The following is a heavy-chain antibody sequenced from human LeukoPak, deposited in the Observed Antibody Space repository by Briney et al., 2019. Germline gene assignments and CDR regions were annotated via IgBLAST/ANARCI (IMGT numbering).Heavy chain of an antibody. CDR1: GYSFTNYW. V-gene: IGHV5-10-1*01. CDR3: AKSSGNNPLDY. CDR2: IDPSDSYT. Sequence: GGSLRLSCKGSGYSFTNYWINWVRQMPGKGLEWMGRIDPSDSYTNYSPSFQGHVTISTDKSINTAYVQWSSLKASDTAMYYCAKSSGNNPLDYWGQGSLVTVSS. J-gene: IGHJ4*02. D-gene: IGHD1-14*01.